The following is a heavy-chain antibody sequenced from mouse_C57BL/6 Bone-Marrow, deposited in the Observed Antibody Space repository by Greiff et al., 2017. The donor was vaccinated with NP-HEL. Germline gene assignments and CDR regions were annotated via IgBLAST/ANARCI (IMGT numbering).Heavy chain of an antibody. CDR3: ARDDYPWFAY. CDR2: IYPGDGDT. V-gene: IGHV1-82*01. Sequence: QVQLKESGPELVKPGASVKISCKASGYAFSSSWMNWAKQRPGKGLEWIGRIYPGDGDTNYNGKFKGKATLTADKSSSTAYMQLSSLTSEDSAVYFCARDDYPWFAYWGQGTLVTVSA. J-gene: IGHJ3*01. CDR1: GYAFSSSW. D-gene: IGHD2-4*01.